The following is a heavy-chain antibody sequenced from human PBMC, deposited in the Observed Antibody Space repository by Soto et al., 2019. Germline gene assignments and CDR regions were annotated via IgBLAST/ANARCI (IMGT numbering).Heavy chain of an antibody. J-gene: IGHJ6*02. Sequence: GGSLRLSCAASGFTFSSYSMNWVRQAPGKGLEWVSSISSSSSYIYYADSVKGRFTISRDNAKNSLYLQMNSLRAEDTAVYYCARDLLPGGIAAADPDYYYYYGMDVWGQGTTVTVSS. CDR2: ISSSSSYI. CDR3: ARDLLPGGIAAADPDYYYYYGMDV. V-gene: IGHV3-21*01. D-gene: IGHD6-13*01. CDR1: GFTFSSYS.